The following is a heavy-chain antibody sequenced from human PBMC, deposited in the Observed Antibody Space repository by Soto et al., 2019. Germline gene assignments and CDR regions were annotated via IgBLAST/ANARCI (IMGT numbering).Heavy chain of an antibody. Sequence: DVQLLESGGGLVQPEGSLRLSFAASGFTFSSYAMGWVRQGPGKGLEWVAVVSIGGSTHYADSVRGRFTISRDNSKNTLSLQMNSLPAEDTAVYFCAKRRGAGGHFDYWGQGALVTVSS. CDR3: AKRRGAGGHFDY. D-gene: IGHD2-15*01. CDR2: VSIGGST. V-gene: IGHV3-23*01. CDR1: GFTFSSYA. J-gene: IGHJ4*02.